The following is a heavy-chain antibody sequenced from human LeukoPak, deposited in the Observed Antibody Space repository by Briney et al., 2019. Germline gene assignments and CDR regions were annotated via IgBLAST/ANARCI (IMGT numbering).Heavy chain of an antibody. J-gene: IGHJ4*02. Sequence: SVTVSCTASGGTFTNYAISWVRQAPGQGLEWMGRIIPFLGAAIYAQKFQGRVTITADKSTRTAYIELSSLIPEDTAVYYCARSRGFYYDSSSYHLFDYWGQGTLVTVSS. CDR2: IIPFLGAA. CDR1: GGTFTNYA. V-gene: IGHV1-69*04. D-gene: IGHD3-22*01. CDR3: ARSRGFYYDSSSYHLFDY.